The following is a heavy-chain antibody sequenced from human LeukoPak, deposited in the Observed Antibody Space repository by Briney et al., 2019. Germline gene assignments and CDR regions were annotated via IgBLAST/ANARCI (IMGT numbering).Heavy chain of an antibody. D-gene: IGHD3-10*02. Sequence: PSETLSLTCTVSGGSISSYYWSWIRQPPGKGLEWIGYIYYSGSTNCNASLKSRVTISVDKSKSQFSLKLSSVTAADTAVYYCARSSVTTFFEYWGQGTLVTVSS. J-gene: IGHJ4*02. CDR3: ARSSVTTFFEY. V-gene: IGHV4-59*01. CDR2: IYYSGST. CDR1: GGSISSYY.